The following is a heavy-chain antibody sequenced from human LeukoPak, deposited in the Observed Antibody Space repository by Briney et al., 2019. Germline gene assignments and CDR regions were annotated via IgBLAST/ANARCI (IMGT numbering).Heavy chain of an antibody. CDR2: IGAYNGNT. CDR3: ARDGVATVWFDP. CDR1: GYTFTSYG. J-gene: IGHJ5*02. D-gene: IGHD5-12*01. V-gene: IGHV1-18*01. Sequence: ASVEVSCKASGYTFTSYGISWVRQAPGQGLEWMGWIGAYNGNTNYAQKLQGRVTMTTDTSTSTAYMELRSLRSDDTAVYYCARDGVATVWFDPWGQGTLVTVSS.